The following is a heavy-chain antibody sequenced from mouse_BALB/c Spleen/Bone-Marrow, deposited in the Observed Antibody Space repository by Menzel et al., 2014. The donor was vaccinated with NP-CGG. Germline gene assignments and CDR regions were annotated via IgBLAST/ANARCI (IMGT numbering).Heavy chain of an antibody. V-gene: IGHV5-6-5*01. Sequence: DVHLVESGGGLVKPGGSLKLSCAASGFTFSSYVMSWVRQTPEKRLEWVASISSGGSTYYPDSVKGRFTISRDNARNILYLQMSSLRSEDTAMYYCARDDYDDQYYFDYWGQGTTLTVSS. CDR1: GFTFSSYV. D-gene: IGHD2-4*01. J-gene: IGHJ2*01. CDR3: ARDDYDDQYYFDY. CDR2: ISSGGST.